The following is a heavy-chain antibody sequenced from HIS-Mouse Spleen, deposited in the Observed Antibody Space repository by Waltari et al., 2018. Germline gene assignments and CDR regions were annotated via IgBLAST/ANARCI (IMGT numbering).Heavy chain of an antibody. J-gene: IGHJ4*02. V-gene: IGHV3-30-3*01. CDR3: ASHHIAALDY. CDR1: GFPFRSYA. CDR2: ISYDGSNK. D-gene: IGHD6-6*01. Sequence: QVQLVESGGGVGQPGRSLGLSCPAYGFPFRSYASHWVRQAPGKGLEGVAVISYDGSNKYYADAVKGRFTISRDNSKNTLYLQMNSLRAEDTAVYYCASHHIAALDYWGQGTLVTVSS.